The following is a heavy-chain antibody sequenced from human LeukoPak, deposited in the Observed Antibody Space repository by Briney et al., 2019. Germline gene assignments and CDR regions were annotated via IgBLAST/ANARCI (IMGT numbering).Heavy chain of an antibody. CDR1: GGSISTYY. D-gene: IGHD5-18*01. J-gene: IGHJ4*02. CDR3: ARGDGGYGFDHFDY. Sequence: SETLSLTCTVSGGSISTYYWNWIRQPPGKGLEWIGYIYYSGSTNYNPSLKSRVTISVDTSKNQFSLKLSSVTAADTAVYYCARGDGGYGFDHFDYWGQGTLVTVSS. V-gene: IGHV4-59*01. CDR2: IYYSGST.